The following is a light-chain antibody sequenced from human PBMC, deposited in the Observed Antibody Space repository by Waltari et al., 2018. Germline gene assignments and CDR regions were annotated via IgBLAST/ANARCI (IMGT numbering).Light chain of an antibody. CDR1: ITDVRGSNH. CDR2: DVT. V-gene: IGLV2-14*01. CDR3: ISYSRATPGNVV. Sequence: SALTQPASVSGSLGQSITFSCTGTITDVRGSNHVAWSQQHPGKAPKLMIHDVTQRPSGVSIRFSGSKSGNTASLTISGLQPDDEADYYCISYSRATPGNVVIGGGTKLTVL. J-gene: IGLJ2*01.